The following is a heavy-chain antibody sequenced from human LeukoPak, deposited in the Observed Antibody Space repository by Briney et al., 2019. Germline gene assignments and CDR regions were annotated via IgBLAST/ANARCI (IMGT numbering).Heavy chain of an antibody. J-gene: IGHJ4*02. CDR2: VIHILGTA. V-gene: IGHV1-69*01. CDR1: GGTFSSYY. Sequence: SVKLSCTASGGTFSSYYLSWVRQAPGQGLEWMGGVIHILGTANYAQRFQGRVTINADQSKNRAYGAVSSVRCEHTAVFYGARDLGSRDGYNPPNLFDNWGQRTLLTVSS. CDR3: ARDLGSRDGYNPPNLFDN. D-gene: IGHD5-24*01.